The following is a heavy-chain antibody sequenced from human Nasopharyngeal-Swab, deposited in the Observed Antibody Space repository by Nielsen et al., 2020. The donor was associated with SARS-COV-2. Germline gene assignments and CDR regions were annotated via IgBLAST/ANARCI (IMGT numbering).Heavy chain of an antibody. CDR1: GGTFSSYA. CDR2: IIPTLGIA. Sequence: SVKVSCKASGGTFSSYAISWVRQAPGQGLEWMGGIIPTLGIANYAQKFQGRVTITADKSTSTAYMELSSLRSEDTAVYYCARDRKQQLDDRAFDIWGQGTMVTVSS. CDR3: ARDRKQQLDDRAFDI. V-gene: IGHV1-69*10. J-gene: IGHJ3*02. D-gene: IGHD6-13*01.